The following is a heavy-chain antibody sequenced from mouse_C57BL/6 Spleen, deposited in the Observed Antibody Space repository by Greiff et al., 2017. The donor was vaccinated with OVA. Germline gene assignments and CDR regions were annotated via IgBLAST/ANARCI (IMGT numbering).Heavy chain of an antibody. CDR2: IYPRSGNT. CDR1: GYTFTSYG. D-gene: IGHD6-1*01. Sequence: QVQLKQSGAELARPGASVKLSCKASGYTFTSYGISWVKQRTGQGLEWIGEIYPRSGNTYYNEKFKSKATLTVDKSSSTAYMQLSSLTSEDSAVYYCARGGGAALYAMDYWGQGTSVTVSS. J-gene: IGHJ4*01. V-gene: IGHV1-81*01. CDR3: ARGGGAALYAMDY.